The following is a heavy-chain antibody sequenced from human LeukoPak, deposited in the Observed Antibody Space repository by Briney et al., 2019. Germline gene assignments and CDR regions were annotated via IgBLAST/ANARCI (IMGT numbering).Heavy chain of an antibody. D-gene: IGHD6-19*01. CDR2: ISYDGSNK. V-gene: IGHV3-30*18. J-gene: IGHJ6*02. CDR1: GFTFSSYG. CDR3: AKDLVAVAATDYYGMDV. Sequence: GGPLRLSCAASGFTFSSYGMHWVRQAPGKGPEWVAVISYDGSNKYYADSVKGRFTISRDNSKNTLYLQMNSLRAEDTAVYYCAKDLVAVAATDYYGMDVWGQGTTVTVSS.